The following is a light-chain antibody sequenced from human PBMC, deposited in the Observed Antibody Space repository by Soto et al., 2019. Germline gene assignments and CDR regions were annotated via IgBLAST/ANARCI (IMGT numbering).Light chain of an antibody. J-gene: IGKJ1*01. V-gene: IGKV4-1*01. CDR3: EQYFRPWT. CDR1: QSVLYSSNNKNY. Sequence: DIVMTQSPDSLAVSLGERATINCKSSQSVLYSSNNKNYLAWYQQKPGQPPKLLIYWASTRESGVPDRVSGGGSGRDFTLNISSLPVEDVAVYYCEQYFRPWTFGHGTKVEIK. CDR2: WAS.